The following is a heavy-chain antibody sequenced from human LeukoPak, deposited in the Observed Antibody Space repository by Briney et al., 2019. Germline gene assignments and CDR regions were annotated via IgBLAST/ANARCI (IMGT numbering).Heavy chain of an antibody. V-gene: IGHV1-2*02. J-gene: IGHJ6*03. CDR2: INPNSGGT. CDR1: GYTFTGYY. CDR3: ATTLAGPPYYYYYMDV. Sequence: ASVKVSCKTSGYTFTGYYMHWVRQAPGQGLEWMGWINPNSGGTNYAQKFQGRVTITADESTSTAYMELSSLRSEDTAVYYCATTLAGPPYYYYYMDVWGKGTTVTISS.